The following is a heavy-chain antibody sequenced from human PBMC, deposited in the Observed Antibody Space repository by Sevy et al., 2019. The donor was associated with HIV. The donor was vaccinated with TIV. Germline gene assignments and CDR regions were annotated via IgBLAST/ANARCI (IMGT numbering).Heavy chain of an antibody. D-gene: IGHD6-13*01. Sequence: GGSLRLSCAASGFTFDDYTMHWVRQAPGKGLEWVSLISWDGGSTYYVDSVKGRFTISRDNSKNSLYLQMNSLRTEDTALYYCAKAALRGIAAAGHLYFDYWGQGTLVTVSS. CDR3: AKAALRGIAAAGHLYFDY. V-gene: IGHV3-43*01. CDR2: ISWDGGST. CDR1: GFTFDDYT. J-gene: IGHJ4*02.